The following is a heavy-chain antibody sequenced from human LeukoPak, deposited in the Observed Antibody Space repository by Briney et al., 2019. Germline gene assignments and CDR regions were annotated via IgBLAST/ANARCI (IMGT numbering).Heavy chain of an antibody. CDR3: AKSPVGCSGGSCRYYFDY. D-gene: IGHD2-15*01. J-gene: IGHJ4*02. V-gene: IGHV3-23*01. CDR2: ISYSGGST. CDR1: GFTFSNYA. Sequence: GGSLRLSCAPSGFTFSNYAMNCVRQAPGKGLEWVSGISYSGGSTYYADSVKGRFTISRDTSKNTLFLQMNSLRAEDTAVYYCAKSPVGCSGGSCRYYFDYWGQGTLVTVSS.